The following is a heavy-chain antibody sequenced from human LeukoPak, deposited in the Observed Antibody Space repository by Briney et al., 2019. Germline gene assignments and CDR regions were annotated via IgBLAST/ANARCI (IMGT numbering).Heavy chain of an antibody. CDR2: ISSGGTR. CDR3: AKAGGLAIEYFQH. CDR1: GFTFSNAW. V-gene: IGHV3-23*01. J-gene: IGHJ1*01. Sequence: PGGSLRLSCAASGFTFSNAWMSWVRQAPGKGLEYVSGISSGGTRYDADSVRGRFTISRDNSRNTLYLQMSSLRAEDTAIYYCAKAGGLAIEYFQHWGQGTLVTVSS. D-gene: IGHD3-10*01.